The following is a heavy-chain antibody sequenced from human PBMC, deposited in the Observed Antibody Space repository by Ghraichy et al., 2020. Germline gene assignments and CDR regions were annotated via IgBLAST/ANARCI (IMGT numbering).Heavy chain of an antibody. D-gene: IGHD1-26*01. CDR1: GYTFTSYA. CDR3: ARGPISPDSGSYYLDY. J-gene: IGHJ4*02. Sequence: ASVKVSCKASGYTFTSYAMHWVRQAPGQRLEWMGWINAGNGNTKYSQKFQGRVTITRDTSASTAYMELSSLRSEDTAVYYCARGPISPDSGSYYLDYWGQGTLVTVSS. V-gene: IGHV1-3*01. CDR2: INAGNGNT.